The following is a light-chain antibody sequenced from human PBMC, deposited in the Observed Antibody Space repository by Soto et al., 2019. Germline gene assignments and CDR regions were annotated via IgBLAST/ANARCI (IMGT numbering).Light chain of an antibody. Sequence: DIQMTQSPSTLSASVGDRVTITCRASQSISSWLAWYQQKPGKAPKLLIYDASSLESGVPSRFSGSGSGTEFTVTISSLQPDDFATYYCQKYNSYPGTFGQGTKVELK. CDR3: QKYNSYPGT. V-gene: IGKV1-5*01. J-gene: IGKJ1*01. CDR2: DAS. CDR1: QSISSW.